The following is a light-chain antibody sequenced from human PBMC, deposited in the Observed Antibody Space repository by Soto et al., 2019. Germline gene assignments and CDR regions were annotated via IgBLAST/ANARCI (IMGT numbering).Light chain of an antibody. J-gene: IGKJ4*01. CDR1: QSISSW. CDR3: QQYNSYHT. Sequence: DIQMTQSPSTLSASVGDRVTITCRASQSISSWLAWYQQKPGKAPKLLIYDASSLESGVPSRFSGHGSGTEFTLTISSLQPDDSASYYCQQYNSYHTFGGGTKVDIK. V-gene: IGKV1-5*01. CDR2: DAS.